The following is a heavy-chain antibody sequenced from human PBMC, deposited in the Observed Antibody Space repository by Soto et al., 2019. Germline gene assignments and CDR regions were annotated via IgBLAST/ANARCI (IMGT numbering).Heavy chain of an antibody. Sequence: GASVKVSCKASGYTFTSYYMHWVRQAPGQGLEWMGIINPSGGSTSYAQKFQGRVTMTRDTSTSTVYMELSSLRSEDTAVYYCARDSCTNGVCLYFDYWGQGPLVTVSS. CDR3: ARDSCTNGVCLYFDY. CDR2: INPSGGST. CDR1: GYTFTSYY. J-gene: IGHJ4*02. D-gene: IGHD2-8*01. V-gene: IGHV1-46*01.